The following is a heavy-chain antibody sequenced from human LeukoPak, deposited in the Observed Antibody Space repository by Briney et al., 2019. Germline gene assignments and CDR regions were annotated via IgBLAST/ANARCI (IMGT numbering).Heavy chain of an antibody. CDR2: ITHSGST. CDR1: GGPFSGYY. J-gene: IGHJ6*03. CDR3: ARGHPTYYIDV. Sequence: PSETLSLTCAVYGGPFSGYYWSWIRQPPGKGLEWIGEITHSGSTNYNPSLKSRVTISVDTSTNPFSLKLSSLTAADTAVYYCARGHPTYYIDVWGKGTTVTVSS. V-gene: IGHV4-34*01.